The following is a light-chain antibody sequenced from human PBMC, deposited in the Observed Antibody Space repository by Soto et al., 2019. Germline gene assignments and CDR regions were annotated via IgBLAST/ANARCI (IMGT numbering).Light chain of an antibody. CDR1: QGISSY. Sequence: AIRMTQSPSSFSASTGDRVTITCRASQGISSYLAWYQQKPGKAPKLLIYAASTLQSGVPSRFSGSGSGTDFILTISCLQSEDFANYYCQQYYSYPQTFGQGTKVEIK. CDR2: AAS. V-gene: IGKV1-8*01. CDR3: QQYYSYPQT. J-gene: IGKJ1*01.